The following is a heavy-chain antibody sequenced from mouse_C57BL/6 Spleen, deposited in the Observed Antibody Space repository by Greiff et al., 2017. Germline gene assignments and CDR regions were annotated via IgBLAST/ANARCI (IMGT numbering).Heavy chain of an antibody. J-gene: IGHJ3*01. CDR2: IYPGSGST. CDR1: GYTFTSYW. D-gene: IGHD1-1*01. V-gene: IGHV1-55*01. CDR3: AYCYGSSSLWFAY. Sequence: QVQLQQPGAELVKPGASVKMSCKASGYTFTSYWITWVKQRPGQGLEWIGDIYPGSGSTNYNEKFKSKATLTVDTSSSTAYMQLSSLTSEDSAVYYCAYCYGSSSLWFAYWGQGTLVTVSA.